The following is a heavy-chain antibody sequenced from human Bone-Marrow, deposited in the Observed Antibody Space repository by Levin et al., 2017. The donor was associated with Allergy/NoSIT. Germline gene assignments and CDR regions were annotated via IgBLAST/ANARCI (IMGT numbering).Heavy chain of an antibody. CDR3: AREFSIGSNYLKHFDY. J-gene: IGHJ4*02. D-gene: IGHD2/OR15-2a*01. CDR2: IHPNTGDT. CDR1: GYTFTDYY. Sequence: GESLKISCQASGYTFTDYYLHWVRQAPGQGLEWMGCIHPNTGDTHYAQNFQGRVTMTWDTPISTDYMELSGLRSDDTAVYYCAREFSIGSNYLKHFDYWGQGTLVTVSS. V-gene: IGHV1-2*02.